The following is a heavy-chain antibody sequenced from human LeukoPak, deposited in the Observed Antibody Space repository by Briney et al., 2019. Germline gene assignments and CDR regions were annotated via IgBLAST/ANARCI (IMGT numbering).Heavy chain of an antibody. CDR1: GFTFSSYG. CDR2: ISYDGSNK. Sequence: VGSLRLSCAASGFTFSSYGMHWVRQAPGKGLEWVAVISYDGSNKYYADSVKGRFTISRDNSKNTLYLQMNSLRAEDTAVYYCATGLDSGYSSSWFRRFDYWGQGTLVTVSS. D-gene: IGHD6-13*01. V-gene: IGHV3-30*03. CDR3: ATGLDSGYSSSWFRRFDY. J-gene: IGHJ4*02.